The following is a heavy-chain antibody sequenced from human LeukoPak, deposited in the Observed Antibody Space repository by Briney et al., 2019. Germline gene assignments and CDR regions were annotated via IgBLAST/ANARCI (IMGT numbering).Heavy chain of an antibody. Sequence: ETLSLTCAVYSGSFSGYYWSWIRQPPGKGLEWIGEINHSGSTNYNPSLKSRVTISVDTSKNQFSLKLSSVTAADTAVYYCARAPGSSSSWVDYWGQGTLVTVSS. D-gene: IGHD6-6*01. J-gene: IGHJ4*02. CDR2: INHSGST. CDR1: SGSFSGYY. V-gene: IGHV4-34*01. CDR3: ARAPGSSSSWVDY.